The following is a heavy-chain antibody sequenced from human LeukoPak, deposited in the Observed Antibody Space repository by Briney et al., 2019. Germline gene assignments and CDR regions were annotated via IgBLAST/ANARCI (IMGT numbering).Heavy chain of an antibody. V-gene: IGHV4-59*01. J-gene: IGHJ3*02. CDR1: GGSISSYY. CDR2: IYYSGST. CDR3: ARTRTRHDAFDI. D-gene: IGHD1-14*01. Sequence: PSETLSLTCTVSGGSISSYYWSWIRQPPGKGLEWIGYIYYSGSTNYNSSLKSRVTISVDTSKNQFSLKLSSVTAADTAVCYCARTRTRHDAFDIWGQGTMVTVSS.